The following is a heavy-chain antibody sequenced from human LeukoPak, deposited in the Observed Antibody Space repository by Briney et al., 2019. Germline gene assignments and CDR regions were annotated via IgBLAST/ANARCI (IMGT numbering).Heavy chain of an antibody. D-gene: IGHD3-3*01. J-gene: IGHJ3*02. Sequence: GGSLRLSCAASGFTFSSYAMSWVRQAPGKGLEWVSAISGSGGSTYYADSVKGRFTISRDNSKNTLYLQMNSLRAEDTAVYYCAKDGNADYDFWSGYSDAFDIWGQGTMVTVSS. CDR3: AKDGNADYDFWSGYSDAFDI. V-gene: IGHV3-23*01. CDR1: GFTFSSYA. CDR2: ISGSGGST.